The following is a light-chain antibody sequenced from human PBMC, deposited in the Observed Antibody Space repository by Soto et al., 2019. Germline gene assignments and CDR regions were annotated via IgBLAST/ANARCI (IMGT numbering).Light chain of an antibody. CDR3: QSYDSSLSGVV. V-gene: IGLV1-40*01. J-gene: IGLJ2*01. CDR2: GNS. Sequence: QSVLTQPPSVSGAPGQRVTISCTGNSSNIGAGYNIYWYQQLPGTAPKLLIYGNSNRPSGVPDRFSGSKSGTSASLAITGLQAEDESDYYCQSYDSSLSGVVFGGGTKLTVL. CDR1: SSNIGAGYN.